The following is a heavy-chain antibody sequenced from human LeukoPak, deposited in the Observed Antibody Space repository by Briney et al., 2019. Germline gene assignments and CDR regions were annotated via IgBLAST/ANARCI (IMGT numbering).Heavy chain of an antibody. J-gene: IGHJ4*02. V-gene: IGHV1-46*01. CDR3: ARGPPLVH. Sequence: GASVKVSCKASGYTFTSYFMDWVRQAPGQGLGWMGMINPSGGSTSYAQKFQGRVTMTRDTSTSTVYMELNSLRSEDTAVYYCARGPPLVHWGQGTLVTVSS. CDR1: GYTFTSYF. CDR2: INPSGGST. D-gene: IGHD3-16*01.